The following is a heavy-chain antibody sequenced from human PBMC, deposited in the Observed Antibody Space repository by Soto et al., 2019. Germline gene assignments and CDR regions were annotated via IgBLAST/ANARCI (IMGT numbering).Heavy chain of an antibody. V-gene: IGHV3-33*01. D-gene: IGHD6-6*01. J-gene: IGHJ6*02. CDR2: IWYDGSNK. CDR3: ARDSSYPARGPYYYYYGMDV. CDR1: GFTFSSYG. Sequence: GGSLRLSCAASGFTFSSYGMHWVRQAPGKGLEWVAVIWYDGSNKYYADSVKGRFTISRDNSKNTLYLQMNSLRAEDTAVYYCARDSSYPARGPYYYYYGMDVWGQGTTVTVSS.